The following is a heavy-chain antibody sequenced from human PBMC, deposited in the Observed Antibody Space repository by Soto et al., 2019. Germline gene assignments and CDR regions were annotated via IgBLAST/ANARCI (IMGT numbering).Heavy chain of an antibody. CDR3: ARGGLRYDFWSGYYIVSGMDV. Sequence: ASVNVSCKASGYTFTSYGISWVRQAPGQGLEWMGWISAYNGNTNYARKLQGRVTMTTDTSTSTAYMELRSLRSDDTAVYYCARGGLRYDFWSGYYIVSGMDVWGQGTTVTVSS. V-gene: IGHV1-18*04. CDR2: ISAYNGNT. CDR1: GYTFTSYG. D-gene: IGHD3-3*01. J-gene: IGHJ6*02.